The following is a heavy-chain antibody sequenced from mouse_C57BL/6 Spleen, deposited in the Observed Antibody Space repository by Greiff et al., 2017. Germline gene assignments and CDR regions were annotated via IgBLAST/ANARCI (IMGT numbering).Heavy chain of an antibody. CDR3: ARGWDYSGYYAMGY. J-gene: IGHJ4*01. Sequence: EVQLQQSGPELVKPGASVKMSCKASGYTFTDYNMHWVKQRPGKSLEWIGYINPNNGGTSYNQKFKGKATLTVNKSSSTAYMQLRSLTSEDSAVYYCARGWDYSGYYAMGYGGQGTSVTVSS. D-gene: IGHD2-4*01. CDR2: INPNNGGT. V-gene: IGHV1-22*01. CDR1: GYTFTDYN.